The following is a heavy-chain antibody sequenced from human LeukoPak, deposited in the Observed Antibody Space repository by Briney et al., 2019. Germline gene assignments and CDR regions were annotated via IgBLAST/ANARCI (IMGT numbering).Heavy chain of an antibody. Sequence: PSETLSLTCAVSGGSISSGGYSWSWIRQPPGKGLEWIGYIYHSGSTYYNPSLKSRVTISVDRSKNQFSLKLSSVTAADTAVYYCARGSGDSNGYYWGWFDPWGQGTLVTVSS. J-gene: IGHJ5*02. CDR3: ARGSGDSNGYYWGWFDP. CDR1: GGSISSGGYS. CDR2: IYHSGST. D-gene: IGHD3-22*01. V-gene: IGHV4-30-2*01.